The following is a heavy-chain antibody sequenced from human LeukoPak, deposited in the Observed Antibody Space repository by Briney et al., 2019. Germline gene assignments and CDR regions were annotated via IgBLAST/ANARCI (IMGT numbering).Heavy chain of an antibody. Sequence: GASVKVSCTASGYTFTTHDINWVRQATGQGLEWLGWMCPNSGDTGYAQKFQGRVTMTSDSSISTAYMELSSLRSEDTAIYYCVRTPPNWGFDYWGQGTLVTVSS. J-gene: IGHJ4*02. CDR3: VRTPPNWGFDY. V-gene: IGHV1-8*01. D-gene: IGHD7-27*01. CDR1: GYTFTTHD. CDR2: MCPNSGDT.